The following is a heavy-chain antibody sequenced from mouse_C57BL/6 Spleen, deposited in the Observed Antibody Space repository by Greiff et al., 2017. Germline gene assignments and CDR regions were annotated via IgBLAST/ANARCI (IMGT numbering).Heavy chain of an antibody. CDR3: ARNYYGSPFDY. J-gene: IGHJ2*01. V-gene: IGHV1-80*01. CDR1: GYAFSSYW. CDR2: IYPGDGDT. D-gene: IGHD1-1*01. Sequence: SGAELVKPGASVKISCKASGYAFSSYWMNWVKQRPGKGLEWIGQIYPGDGDTNYNGKFKGKATLTADKSSSTAYMQLSSLTSEDSAVYFCARNYYGSPFDYWGQGTTLTVSS.